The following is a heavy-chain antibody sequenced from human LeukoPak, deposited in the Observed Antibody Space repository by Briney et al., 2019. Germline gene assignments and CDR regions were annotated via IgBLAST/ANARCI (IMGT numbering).Heavy chain of an antibody. V-gene: IGHV4-59*12. CDR3: ARGGGHHSRGGRPYYYDSSGYSYTFDY. D-gene: IGHD3-22*01. Sequence: SETLSLTCTVSGGSISSCYWSWIRQPPGKGLEWIGYIYNSGSTNYNHSLKSRVTISEDMSNNQFSLKLSSVTAADTAVYYCARGGGHHSRGGRPYYYDSSGYSYTFDYWGQGTLVTVSS. CDR1: GGSISSCY. J-gene: IGHJ4*02. CDR2: IYNSGST.